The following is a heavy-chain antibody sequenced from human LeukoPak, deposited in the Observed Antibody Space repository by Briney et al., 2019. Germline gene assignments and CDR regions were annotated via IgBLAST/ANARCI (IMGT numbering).Heavy chain of an antibody. D-gene: IGHD6-6*01. CDR2: IYSGGST. CDR1: GFTVSSNY. V-gene: IGHV3-66*02. Sequence: GGSLRLSCAASGFTVSSNYMSWVRQAPGKGLEWVSVIYSGGSTYYADSVKGRFTISRDNSKNTLYLQMNSLRAEDTDVYYCARGVAARPLDYWGQGTLVTVSS. CDR3: ARGVAARPLDY. J-gene: IGHJ4*02.